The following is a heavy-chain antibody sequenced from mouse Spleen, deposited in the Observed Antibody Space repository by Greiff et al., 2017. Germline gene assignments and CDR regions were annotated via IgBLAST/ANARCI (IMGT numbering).Heavy chain of an antibody. CDR1: GYTFTDYY. Sequence: VKLQESGAELVRPGASVKLSCKASGYTFTDYYINWVKQRPGQGLEWIARIYPGSGNTYYNEKFKGKATLTAEKSSSTAYMQLSSLTSEDSAVYFCARGQYGNWEFAYWGQGTLVTVSA. D-gene: IGHD2-10*02. CDR3: ARGQYGNWEFAY. CDR2: IYPGSGNT. J-gene: IGHJ3*01. V-gene: IGHV1-76*01.